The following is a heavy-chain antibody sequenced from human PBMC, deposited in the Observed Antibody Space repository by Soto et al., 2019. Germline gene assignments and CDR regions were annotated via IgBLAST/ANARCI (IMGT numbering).Heavy chain of an antibody. CDR3: AREGSGVRGVYNWFDP. CDR1: GGSISSGDYY. CDR2: IYYSGST. D-gene: IGHD3-10*01. J-gene: IGHJ5*02. V-gene: IGHV4-30-4*01. Sequence: QVQLQESGPGLVKPSQTLSLTCTVSGGSISSGDYYWSWIRQPPGKGLAWIGYIYYSGSTYYNPSLKSRVTISVDTSKNQFSLKLISVTAADTAVYYCAREGSGVRGVYNWFDPLGQGTLVTVSS.